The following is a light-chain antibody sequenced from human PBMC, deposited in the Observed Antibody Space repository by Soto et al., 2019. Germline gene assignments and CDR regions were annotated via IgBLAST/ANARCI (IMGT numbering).Light chain of an antibody. CDR1: QTVYNN. Sequence: IVMTQSPATLSASPGEKATLSCRASQTVYNNLAWYQQKPGQAPRLLVYFASTRATGIPARFSGSGSGTEFSLTISSLQSEDFALYYCQQDTAWPLTFGGGTKVETK. CDR3: QQDTAWPLT. J-gene: IGKJ4*01. CDR2: FAS. V-gene: IGKV3-15*01.